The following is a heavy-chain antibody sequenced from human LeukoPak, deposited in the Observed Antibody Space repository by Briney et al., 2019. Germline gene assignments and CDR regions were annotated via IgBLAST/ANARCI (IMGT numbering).Heavy chain of an antibody. CDR2: ISYDGSNK. V-gene: IGHV3-30*04. D-gene: IGHD3-9*01. CDR3: ARDPTPRDDILTGYFVNFDY. CDR1: RCTFSSYA. Sequence: GRSLRLSCAASRCTFSSYAMHWVSQAPGKGLEWVAVISYDGSNKYYADSVKGRFTISRDNSKNTLYLQMNSLRAEDTAVYYCARDPTPRDDILTGYFVNFDYWGQGTLFTVSS. J-gene: IGHJ4*02.